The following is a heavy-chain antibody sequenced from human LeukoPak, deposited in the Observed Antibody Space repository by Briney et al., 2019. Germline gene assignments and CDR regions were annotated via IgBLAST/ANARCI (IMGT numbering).Heavy chain of an antibody. J-gene: IGHJ4*01. D-gene: IGHD4-17*01. V-gene: IGHV3-23*01. Sequence: GGSLRLSCAASEFTFSSYVMAWVRQAPGKGLEWVSTITPGGGTYYADSVEGRFTISRDNSKNTLYLQMNSLTAEDTAIYYCVSGGDYHVRLCTYWGQGTLVTVSS. CDR2: ITPGGGT. CDR3: VSGGDYHVRLCTY. CDR1: EFTFSSYV.